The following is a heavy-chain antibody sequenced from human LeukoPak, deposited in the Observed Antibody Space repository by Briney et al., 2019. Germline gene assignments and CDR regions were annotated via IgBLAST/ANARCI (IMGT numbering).Heavy chain of an antibody. Sequence: GGSLRLSCAVSGFTFSSYAMSWVRQAPGKGLEWVSAISGSGGSTYYADSVKGRFTISRDNSKNTLYLQMNSLRAEDTAVYYCANAVAAESSWFDPWGQGTLVTVSS. CDR3: ANAVAAESSWFDP. CDR2: ISGSGGST. V-gene: IGHV3-23*01. D-gene: IGHD6-19*01. CDR1: GFTFSSYA. J-gene: IGHJ5*02.